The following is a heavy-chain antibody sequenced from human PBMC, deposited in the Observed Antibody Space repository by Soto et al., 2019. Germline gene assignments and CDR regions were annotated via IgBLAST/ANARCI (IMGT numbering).Heavy chain of an antibody. D-gene: IGHD3-22*01. CDR2: IYYSGST. Sequence: PSETLSLTCTVSGGSISSYYWSWIRQPPGKGLEWIGYIYYSGSTNYNPSFKSRVTISVDTSKNQFSLKLSSVTAADTAVYYCARATYYYDSSGYYSAFDIWGQGTMVTVSS. J-gene: IGHJ3*02. CDR3: ARATYYYDSSGYYSAFDI. V-gene: IGHV4-59*01. CDR1: GGSISSYY.